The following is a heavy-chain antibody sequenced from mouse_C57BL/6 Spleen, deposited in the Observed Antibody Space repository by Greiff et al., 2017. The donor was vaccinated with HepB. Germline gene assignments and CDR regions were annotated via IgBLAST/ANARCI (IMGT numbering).Heavy chain of an antibody. V-gene: IGHV1-39*01. CDR3: AKDPIYYDYDDGGGFAY. Sequence: VQLKQSGPELVKPGASVKISCKASGYSFTDYNMNWVKQSNGKSLEWIGVINPNYGTTSYNQKFKGKATLTVDQSSSTAYMQLNSLTSEDSAVYYCAKDPIYYDYDDGGGFAYWGQGTLVTVSA. D-gene: IGHD2-4*01. CDR1: GYSFTDYN. CDR2: INPNYGTT. J-gene: IGHJ3*01.